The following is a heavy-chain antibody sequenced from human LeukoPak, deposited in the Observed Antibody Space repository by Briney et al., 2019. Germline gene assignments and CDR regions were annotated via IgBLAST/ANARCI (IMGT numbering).Heavy chain of an antibody. CDR1: GGSIRSSSYY. CDR2: IYYSGST. Sequence: SETLSLTCTVSGGSIRSSSYYGGWIRQPPGKWLEWTGCIYYSGSTYYNPSLKSRVPISVDTSKNQFSLKLSSVTAADTAVYYCARDRFSSAWYHQGPPDYWGQGTLVTVSS. V-gene: IGHV4-39*02. CDR3: ARDRFSSAWYHQGPPDY. J-gene: IGHJ4*02. D-gene: IGHD6-19*01.